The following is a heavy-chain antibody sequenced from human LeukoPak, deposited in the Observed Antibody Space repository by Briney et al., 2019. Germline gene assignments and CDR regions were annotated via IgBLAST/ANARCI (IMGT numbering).Heavy chain of an antibody. D-gene: IGHD1-26*01. Sequence: TSSETLSLTCTVSGGSISSYYWSWIRQPPGKGLEWIGYIYYSGSTNYNPSLKSRVTISVDTSKNQFSLKLSSVTAADTAAYYCARLHGELYFDYWGQGTLVTVSS. CDR3: ARLHGELYFDY. CDR1: GGSISSYY. J-gene: IGHJ4*02. V-gene: IGHV4-59*01. CDR2: IYYSGST.